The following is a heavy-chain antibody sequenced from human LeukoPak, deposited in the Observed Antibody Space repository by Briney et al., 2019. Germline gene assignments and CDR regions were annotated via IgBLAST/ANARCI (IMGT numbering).Heavy chain of an antibody. CDR3: ARRKYQLLSAFDI. V-gene: IGHV5-51*01. CDR2: IYPGDSDT. CDR1: VYTFSSYW. D-gene: IGHD2-2*01. J-gene: IGHJ3*02. Sequence: GESLKISCKCAVYTFSSYWIGWVRQMPGKGLEWMGFIYPGDSDTSYSPSFQGQVTFSADESISTAYLRWSRLKASDTAIYYCARRKYQLLSAFDIWGQGTMVTVSS.